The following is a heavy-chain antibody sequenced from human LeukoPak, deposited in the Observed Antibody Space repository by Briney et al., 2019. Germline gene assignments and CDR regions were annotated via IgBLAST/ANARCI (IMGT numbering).Heavy chain of an antibody. CDR1: GFTFSSYA. J-gene: IGHJ4*02. V-gene: IGHV3-49*04. Sequence: PGGSLRLSCAASGFTFSSYAMSWVRQAPGKGLEWVGFIRSKAYGGTTEYAASVKGRFTISRDDSKSIAYLQMNSLKTEDTAVYYCTRDRCGGDCYSSYWGQGTLVTVSS. CDR3: TRDRCGGDCYSSY. CDR2: IRSKAYGGTT. D-gene: IGHD2-21*02.